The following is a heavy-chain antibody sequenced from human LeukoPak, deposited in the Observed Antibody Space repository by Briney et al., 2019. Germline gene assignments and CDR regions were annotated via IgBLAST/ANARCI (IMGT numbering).Heavy chain of an antibody. J-gene: IGHJ4*02. CDR2: ISAYNGDT. V-gene: IGHV1-18*04. CDR1: GYTFTGYY. D-gene: IGHD1-7*01. CDR3: ARVGWNYGY. Sequence: ASVKVSCKASGYTFTGYYIHWVRQAPGQGLEWMGWISAYNGDTNYAQKVQGRVTMTTETSTTTAYMELRSLRSDDTAVYYCARVGWNYGYWGQGTLVTVSS.